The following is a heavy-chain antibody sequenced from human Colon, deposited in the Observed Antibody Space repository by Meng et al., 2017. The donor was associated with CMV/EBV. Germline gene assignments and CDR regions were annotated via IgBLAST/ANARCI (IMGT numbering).Heavy chain of an antibody. D-gene: IGHD1-26*01. CDR1: GYTFTNYG. CDR3: VRESQSGSYIYLQH. V-gene: IGHV1-18*01. CDR2: ISAYTGDT. Sequence: QGLLVQAVSEVKMPGASVKVSCTASGYTFTNYGISWVRQAPGQWLEWMGWISAYTGDTYYAQKFQGRVTMTTDTSTSTAYMELRSLRSDDTAVYYCVRESQSGSYIYLQHWGQGTLVTVSS. J-gene: IGHJ1*01.